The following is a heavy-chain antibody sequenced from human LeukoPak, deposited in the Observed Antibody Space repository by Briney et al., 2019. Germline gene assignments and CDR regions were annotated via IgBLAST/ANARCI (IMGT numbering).Heavy chain of an antibody. CDR3: AKAFGFWSGGVYYYYYMDV. Sequence: PGGSLRLSCAASGFTFGPYTMNWVRQAPGKGLEWVSAISGSGGSTYYADSVKGRFTISRDNSKNTLYLQMNSLRAEDTAVYYCAKAFGFWSGGVYYYYYMDVWGKGTTVTVSS. J-gene: IGHJ6*03. D-gene: IGHD3-3*01. CDR2: ISGSGGST. V-gene: IGHV3-23*01. CDR1: GFTFGPYT.